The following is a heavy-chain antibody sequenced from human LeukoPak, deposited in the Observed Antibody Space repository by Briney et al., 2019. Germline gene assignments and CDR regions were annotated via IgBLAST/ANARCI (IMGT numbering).Heavy chain of an antibody. CDR2: IYHSGST. V-gene: IGHV4-34*09. D-gene: IGHD6-13*01. Sequence: TSETLSLTCAVYGGSFSGYYWSWIRLHPGKGLEWIGYIYHSGSTYYNPSLKSRVTISVDTSKNQFSLKLSSVTAADTAVYYCARASAAGTHLDYWGQGTLVTVSS. CDR1: GGSFSGYY. J-gene: IGHJ4*02. CDR3: ARASAAGTHLDY.